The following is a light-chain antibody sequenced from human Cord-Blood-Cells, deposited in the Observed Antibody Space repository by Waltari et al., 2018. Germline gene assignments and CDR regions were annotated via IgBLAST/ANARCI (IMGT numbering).Light chain of an antibody. CDR1: KSISSY. CDR3: QQSYGTPRT. Sequence: DIQMTQSPSSLSASVGDRVTITCRASKSISSYLNWYQQKPGKAPKLLIYAASSLQSWVPSRFSCSGSGTDFTLTISSLQPEDFATYYCQQSYGTPRTFGQGTKVEIK. J-gene: IGKJ1*01. CDR2: AAS. V-gene: IGKV1-39*01.